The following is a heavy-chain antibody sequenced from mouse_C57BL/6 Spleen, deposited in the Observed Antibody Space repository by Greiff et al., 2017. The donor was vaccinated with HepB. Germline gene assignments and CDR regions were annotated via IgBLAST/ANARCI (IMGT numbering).Heavy chain of an antibody. CDR2: INPNNGGT. Sequence: EVQLQQSGPELVKPGASVKISCKASGYTFTDYYMNWVKPSHGKSLEWIGDINPNNGGTSYNQKFKGKATLTVDKSSSTAYMELRSLTSEDSAVYYCARGNWGVDYWGQGTTLTVSS. V-gene: IGHV1-26*01. D-gene: IGHD4-1*01. CDR3: ARGNWGVDY. CDR1: GYTFTDYY. J-gene: IGHJ2*01.